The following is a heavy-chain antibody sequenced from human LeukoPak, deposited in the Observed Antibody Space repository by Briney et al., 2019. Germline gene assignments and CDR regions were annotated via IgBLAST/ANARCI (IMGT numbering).Heavy chain of an antibody. V-gene: IGHV3-48*01. CDR2: ISSISSTI. CDR1: GFTFSSYN. D-gene: IGHD1-26*01. J-gene: IGHJ4*02. CDR3: AREGVVGATYYLDY. Sequence: GGSLRLSCAASGFTFSSYNMNWVRQAPGKGLEWVSYISSISSTIYYADSVKGRFTISRDNAKNSLFLQMNSLRAEDTAVYSCAREGVVGATYYLDYWGQGTLVTVSS.